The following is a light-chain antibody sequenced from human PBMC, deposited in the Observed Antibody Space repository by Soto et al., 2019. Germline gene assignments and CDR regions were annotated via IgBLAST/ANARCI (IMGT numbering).Light chain of an antibody. CDR3: LQDINYPWT. CDR2: DAS. CDR1: QDITHY. Sequence: DIQMTQSPSSLSASVGDRVTLTCQASQDITHYLNWYQQKSGKAPKLLIYDASRMEKGVPSRFSGGGSGTAFTLNISSLQPEDSATYYCLQDINYPWTFGQGTKVDIK. J-gene: IGKJ1*01. V-gene: IGKV1-33*01.